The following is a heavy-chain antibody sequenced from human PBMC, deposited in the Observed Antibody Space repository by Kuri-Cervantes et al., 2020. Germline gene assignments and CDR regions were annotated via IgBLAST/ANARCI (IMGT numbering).Heavy chain of an antibody. CDR1: GFTFSSYW. CDR3: AKDFPRPKDGRYYYGMDV. J-gene: IGHJ6*02. CDR2: INSDGSST. V-gene: IGHV3-74*01. Sequence: GGSLRLSCAASGFTFSSYWMHWVRQAPGKGLVWVSRINSDGSSTSYADSVKGRFTISRDNAKNTLYLQMNSLRAEDTAVYYCAKDFPRPKDGRYYYGMDVWGQGTTVTVSS.